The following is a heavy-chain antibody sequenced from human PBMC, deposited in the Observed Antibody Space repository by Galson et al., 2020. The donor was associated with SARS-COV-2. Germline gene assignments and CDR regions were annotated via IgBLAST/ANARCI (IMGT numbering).Heavy chain of an antibody. J-gene: IGHJ4*02. CDR3: ARGTMARGANPDY. D-gene: IGHD3-10*01. V-gene: IGHV1-18*01. CDR1: GYTFTNSG. CDR2: ISPSNGNT. Sequence: ASVKVSCRASGYTFTNSGINWVRQAPGQGLEWLGWISPSNGNTNYARNFRARLTMTTDTSTSTAYMELRSLQSDDTARYYCARGTMARGANPDYWGQGTLVTVSS.